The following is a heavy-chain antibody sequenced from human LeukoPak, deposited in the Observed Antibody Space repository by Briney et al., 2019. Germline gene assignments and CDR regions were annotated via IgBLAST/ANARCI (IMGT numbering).Heavy chain of an antibody. D-gene: IGHD3-3*01. CDR3: ARPWGYYDFWSGYPTHAFDI. CDR1: GGSISSTSYY. J-gene: IGHJ3*02. V-gene: IGHV4-39*07. CDR2: IYYSGST. Sequence: QPSEALSLTCTVSGGSISSTSYYWGWIRQPPGKGLEWIGRIYYSGSTYYNPSLKSRVTISVDTTKNQFSLKLSSVTAADTAVYYCARPWGYYDFWSGYPTHAFDIWGQGTMVTVSS.